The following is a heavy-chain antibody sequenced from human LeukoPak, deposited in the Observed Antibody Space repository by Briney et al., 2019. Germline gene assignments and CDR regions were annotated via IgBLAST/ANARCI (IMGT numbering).Heavy chain of an antibody. J-gene: IGHJ4*02. D-gene: IGHD3-10*01. Sequence: SETLSLTCTVSGGSISSYYWSWIRQPPGKGLEWIGEINHSGSTNYNPSLKSRVTISVDTSKNQFSLKLSSVTAADTAVYYCARGRYYGSGSYNYWGQGTLVTVSS. V-gene: IGHV4-34*01. CDR1: GGSISSYY. CDR3: ARGRYYGSGSYNY. CDR2: INHSGST.